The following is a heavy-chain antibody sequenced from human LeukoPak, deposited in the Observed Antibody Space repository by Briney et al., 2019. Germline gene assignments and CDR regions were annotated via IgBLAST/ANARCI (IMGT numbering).Heavy chain of an antibody. Sequence: GESLKISCKGSGYSFTSYWISWVRQMPGKGLEWMGRIDPSDSQASYSPSLQGHVTISADKSINTAYLQWSSLKASDTAMYYCARHDCSGGSCPLAYWGQGTLVTVPS. CDR1: GYSFTSYW. CDR2: IDPSDSQA. V-gene: IGHV5-10-1*01. D-gene: IGHD2-15*01. CDR3: ARHDCSGGSCPLAY. J-gene: IGHJ4*02.